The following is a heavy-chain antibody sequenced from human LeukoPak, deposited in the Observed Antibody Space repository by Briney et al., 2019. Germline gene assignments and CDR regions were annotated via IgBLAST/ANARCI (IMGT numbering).Heavy chain of an antibody. CDR1: GFTFSSYA. Sequence: GGSLRLSCAASGFTFSSYAMSWVRQAPGKGLEWVSAISGSGGSTYYADSVNGRFTISRDNSKNTLYLQMNSLRAEDTAVYYCAKRDYYDSAYYYYYGMDVWGQGTTVTVSS. D-gene: IGHD3-22*01. CDR2: ISGSGGST. J-gene: IGHJ6*02. V-gene: IGHV3-23*01. CDR3: AKRDYYDSAYYYYYGMDV.